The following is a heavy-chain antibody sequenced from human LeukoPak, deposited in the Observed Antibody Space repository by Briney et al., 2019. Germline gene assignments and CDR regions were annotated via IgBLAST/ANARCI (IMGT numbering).Heavy chain of an antibody. CDR1: GYTFTKYG. CDR3: ARDIVPGVAVAGTDY. D-gene: IGHD6-19*01. CDR2: ISAYNGNT. Sequence: AASVTVSCTASGYTFTKYGISWVRQAPGQGLEWMGWISAYNGNTNYAQRLQGRVTMTTDTSTSTAYMELRSLRSDDTAVYYCARDIVPGVAVAGTDYWGQGTLVTVSS. V-gene: IGHV1-18*01. J-gene: IGHJ4*02.